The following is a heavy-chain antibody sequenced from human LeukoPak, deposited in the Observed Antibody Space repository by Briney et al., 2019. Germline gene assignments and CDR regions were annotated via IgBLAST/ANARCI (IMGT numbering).Heavy chain of an antibody. Sequence: ASVKVSCMASGGTFSSYAISWVRQAPGQGLEWMGWISAYNGNTNYAQKLQGRVTMTTDTSTSTAYMELRSLRSDDTAVYYCARGPPITDSSGYYYWGQRTLVTVSS. CDR1: GGTFSSYA. V-gene: IGHV1-18*01. D-gene: IGHD3-22*01. CDR2: ISAYNGNT. J-gene: IGHJ4*02. CDR3: ARGPPITDSSGYYY.